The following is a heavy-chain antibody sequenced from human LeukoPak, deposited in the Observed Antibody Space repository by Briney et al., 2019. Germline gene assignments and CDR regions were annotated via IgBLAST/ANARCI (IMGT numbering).Heavy chain of an antibody. CDR2: ISSSSTI. J-gene: IGHJ4*02. V-gene: IGHV3-48*01. Sequence: GGSLRLSCAASGFTFSSYSMNWVRQAPGKGLEWVSYISSSSTIYYADSVKGRFTISRDNAKNSLYLQMNSLRAEDTAVYYCARGDGYYFDYWGQGTLVTVSS. D-gene: IGHD2-2*03. CDR3: ARGDGYYFDY. CDR1: GFTFSSYS.